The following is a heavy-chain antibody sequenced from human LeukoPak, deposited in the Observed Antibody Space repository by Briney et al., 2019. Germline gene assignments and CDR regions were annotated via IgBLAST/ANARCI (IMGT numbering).Heavy chain of an antibody. Sequence: GGSLRLSCAASGFTVSSNYMSWVCQAPGKGLEWVSVIYSGGSTYYADSVKGRFTISRDNSKNTLYLQMNSLRAEDTAVYYCASGYYYDSSGYYAVFDYWGQGTLVTVS. J-gene: IGHJ4*02. CDR1: GFTVSSNY. V-gene: IGHV3-66*01. CDR3: ASGYYYDSSGYYAVFDY. CDR2: IYSGGST. D-gene: IGHD3-22*01.